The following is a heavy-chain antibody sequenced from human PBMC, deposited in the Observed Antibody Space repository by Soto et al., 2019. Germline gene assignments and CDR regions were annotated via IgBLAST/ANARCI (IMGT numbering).Heavy chain of an antibody. V-gene: IGHV3-73*02. Sequence: EGQLVESGGGLVQPGGSLKLSCAASGFTFGGSAMHWVRQASGKGLEWVGHIRSKTNSYATAYAESVKGSFTISRAESMNTIYMPMNSLKTANTAVYFCTSITDAVQWLRVPTDYNFDYWGQGTLVPVSS. D-gene: IGHD6-19*01. CDR2: IRSKTNSYAT. CDR3: TSITDAVQWLRVPTDYNFDY. J-gene: IGHJ4*02. CDR1: GFTFGGSA.